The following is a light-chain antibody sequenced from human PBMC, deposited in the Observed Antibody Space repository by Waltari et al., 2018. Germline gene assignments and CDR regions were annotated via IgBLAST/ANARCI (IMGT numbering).Light chain of an antibody. Sequence: EIVMTPSPDTLSVFPGERATLSCRASQSIRSNLAWYQHKPGQAPRLLIYAASTRATGIPARFSGSGSGTEFTLTISSLQSEDFAVYFCQQYDNWLGTFGPGTKVEIK. J-gene: IGKJ1*01. V-gene: IGKV3-15*01. CDR3: QQYDNWLGT. CDR1: QSIRSN. CDR2: AAS.